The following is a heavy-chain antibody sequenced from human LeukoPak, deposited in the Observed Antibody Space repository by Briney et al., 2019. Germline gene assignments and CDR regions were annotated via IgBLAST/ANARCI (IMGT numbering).Heavy chain of an antibody. CDR3: AREGDDYREEYFQH. J-gene: IGHJ1*01. V-gene: IGHV3-30-3*01. D-gene: IGHD4-11*01. CDR1: GFTFSSYA. Sequence: PGGSLRLSCAASGFTFSSYAMHWVRQAPGKGLEWVAVISYDGSNKYYADSVKGRFTISRDNAKNSLYLQMNSLRAEDTAVYYCAREGDDYREEYFQHWGQGTLVTVSS. CDR2: ISYDGSNK.